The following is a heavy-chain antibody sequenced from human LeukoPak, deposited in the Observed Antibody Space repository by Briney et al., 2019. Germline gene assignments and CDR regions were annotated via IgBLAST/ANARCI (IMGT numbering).Heavy chain of an antibody. CDR2: ISSSSSYI. J-gene: IGHJ4*02. V-gene: IGHV3-21*01. CDR3: AKDREWFGEMNNGGFDY. Sequence: PGGSLRLSCAASGFTFSSYSMNWVRQAPGKGLEWVSSISSSSSYIYYADSVKGRFTISRDSAKNSLYLQMNSLRAEDTAVYYCAKDREWFGEMNNGGFDYWGQGTLVTVSS. D-gene: IGHD3-10*01. CDR1: GFTFSSYS.